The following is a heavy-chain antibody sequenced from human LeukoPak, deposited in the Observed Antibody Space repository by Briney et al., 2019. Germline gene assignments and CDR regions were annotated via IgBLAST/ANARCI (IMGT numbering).Heavy chain of an antibody. CDR2: IIPIFGTT. Sequence: ASVKVSCKASGGTFSSYAISWVRQAPGQGLEWMGGIIPIFGTTNYAQKFQDRVTITADKSTSTAYMELSSLRSEDTAVYYCARSSHRDGDTFDYWGQGTLVTVSS. CDR1: GGTFSSYA. J-gene: IGHJ4*02. CDR3: ARSSHRDGDTFDY. V-gene: IGHV1-69*06. D-gene: IGHD3-10*01.